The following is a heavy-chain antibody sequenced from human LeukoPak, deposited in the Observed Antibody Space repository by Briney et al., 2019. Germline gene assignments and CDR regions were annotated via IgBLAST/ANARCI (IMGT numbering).Heavy chain of an antibody. CDR2: ISTSGGST. CDR1: GFTFSSYA. CDR3: AKVRFGVTARYHFDF. J-gene: IGHJ4*02. V-gene: IGHV3-23*01. D-gene: IGHD3-10*01. Sequence: GGSLRLSCGAPGFTFSSYAMSWVRQAPGKGLEWVSTISTSGGSTYYADSVKGRFTISRDNSKNTLYLQMNSLRAEDTAVYYCAKVRFGVTARYHFDFWGQGTLVTVSS.